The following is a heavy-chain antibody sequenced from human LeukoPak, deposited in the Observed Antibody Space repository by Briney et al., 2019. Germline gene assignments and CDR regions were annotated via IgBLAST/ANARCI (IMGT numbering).Heavy chain of an antibody. J-gene: IGHJ6*03. V-gene: IGHV1-69*05. CDR3: ARGHVSRNLYYYYMDV. D-gene: IGHD5/OR15-5a*01. CDR1: GGTFSSYA. CDR2: IIPIFGTA. Sequence: ASVKVSCKASGGTFSSYAISWVRQAPGQGLEWMGGIIPIFGTANYAQKFQGRVTITTDESTSTAYMELSSLRSEDTAVYYCARGHVSRNLYYYYMDVWGKGTTVTVSS.